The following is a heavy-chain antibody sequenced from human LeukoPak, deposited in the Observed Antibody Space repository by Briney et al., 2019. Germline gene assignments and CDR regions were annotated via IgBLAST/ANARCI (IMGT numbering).Heavy chain of an antibody. Sequence: GRSLRLSCVASGFNFGNYAMSRVRQAPGKGLQWVSQISGTGGATWYAGFARDRFTISRDNSKKTLYLQMSGLRVEDTAMYYCVKDPRDTYGTNWFVSWGQGTLLIVSS. D-gene: IGHD2-21*01. CDR1: GFNFGNYA. J-gene: IGHJ5*01. V-gene: IGHV3-23*01. CDR3: VKDPRDTYGTNWFVS. CDR2: ISGTGGAT.